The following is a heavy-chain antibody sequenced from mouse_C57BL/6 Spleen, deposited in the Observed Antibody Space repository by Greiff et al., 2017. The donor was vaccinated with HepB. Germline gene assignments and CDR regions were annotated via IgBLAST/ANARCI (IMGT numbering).Heavy chain of an antibody. D-gene: IGHD4-1*01. Sequence: VPLPQSGPELVQPGASVKMSCKASGYTFTDYNMPWVKPSPGKSLEWIGYINPNNGGTSYNQKFKGKATLTVNKSSSTAYMELRSLTSEDSAVYYCARLTGNFDVWGTGTTVTVAS. CDR1: GYTFTDYN. J-gene: IGHJ1*03. CDR2: INPNNGGT. V-gene: IGHV1-22*01. CDR3: ARLTGNFDV.